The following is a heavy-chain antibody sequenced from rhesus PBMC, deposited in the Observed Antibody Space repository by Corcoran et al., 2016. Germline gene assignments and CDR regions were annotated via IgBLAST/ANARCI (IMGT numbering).Heavy chain of an antibody. V-gene: IGHV4-147*01. J-gene: IGHJ4*01. CDR2: IYGTTGTT. D-gene: IGHD1-44*02. CDR1: GGSISGNY. Sequence: QVQLQESGPGLVKPSETLSLTCAVSGGSISGNYWGWIRQPPGKGLEWIGRIYGTTGTTNYNPSLASRITISIDTSQNQISLKLGSVTAADTAVYYCARGSGASGLDYWGQGHLVTVSS. CDR3: ARGSGASGLDY.